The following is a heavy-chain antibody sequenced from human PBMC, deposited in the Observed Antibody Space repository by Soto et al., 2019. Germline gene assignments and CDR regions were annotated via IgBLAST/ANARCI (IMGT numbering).Heavy chain of an antibody. CDR3: ARGWDLVPGY. D-gene: IGHD1-26*01. CDR1: GGTFSSYA. J-gene: IGHJ4*02. CDR2: IIPIFGTA. Sequence: ASVKVSCKASGGTFSSYASSWVRQAPGQGLEWMGGIIPIFGTANYAQKFQGRVTITADESTSTAYMELSSLRSEDTAVYYCARGWDLVPGYWGQGTPVTVSS. V-gene: IGHV1-69*13.